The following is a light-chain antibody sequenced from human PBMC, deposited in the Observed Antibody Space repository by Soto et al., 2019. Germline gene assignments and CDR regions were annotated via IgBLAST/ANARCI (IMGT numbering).Light chain of an antibody. CDR3: AAWDGSLPGDV. J-gene: IGLJ1*01. Sequence: QSVLTQPPSASGTPGQRVTISCSGSSSNIGSDYVFWYQQLPGTAPKLLIYMNDQRPSGVPDRFSGSKSGTSGSLAISGLRSEDEADYYCAAWDGSLPGDVLGTGTKVTVL. CDR1: SSNIGSDY. V-gene: IGLV1-47*01. CDR2: MND.